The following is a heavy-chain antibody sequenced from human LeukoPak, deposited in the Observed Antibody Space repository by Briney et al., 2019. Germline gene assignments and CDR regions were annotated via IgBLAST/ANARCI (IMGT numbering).Heavy chain of an antibody. CDR3: VRVGAYEAFDY. J-gene: IGHJ4*02. V-gene: IGHV3-64*01. D-gene: IGHD5-12*01. CDR1: GFTFSSYA. Sequence: PGGSLRLSCAVSGFTFSSYAMHWVRQAPGKGLEYVSAISSNGGSTYYANSVKGRFTISRDNSKNTLYLQMGSLRAEDMAVYYCVRVGAYEAFDYWGQGTLVTVSS. CDR2: ISSNGGST.